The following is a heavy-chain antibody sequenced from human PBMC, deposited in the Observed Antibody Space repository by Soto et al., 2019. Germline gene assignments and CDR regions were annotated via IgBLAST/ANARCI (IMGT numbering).Heavy chain of an antibody. J-gene: IGHJ4*02. Sequence: ASVKVSCKTSGYTFTSYGISWVRQAPGQGLEWMGWITTDKGKTTYAQKFQGRVTMTTDTSTSTAYMEMRSLRSNDTAVYYCATRSPAIDYWGQGTLVTVSS. CDR3: ATRSPAIDY. V-gene: IGHV1-18*01. CDR2: ITTDKGKT. CDR1: GYTFTSYG.